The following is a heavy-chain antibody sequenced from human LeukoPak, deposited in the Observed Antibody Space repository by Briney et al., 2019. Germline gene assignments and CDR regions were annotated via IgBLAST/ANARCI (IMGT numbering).Heavy chain of an antibody. CDR1: GYTFTSYD. CDR2: ISAYNGNT. CDR3: AREDFEMANDY. V-gene: IGHV1-18*01. J-gene: IGHJ4*02. D-gene: IGHD5-24*01. Sequence: GASVKVSCKASGYTFTSYDINWVRQATGQGLEWMGWISAYNGNTNYAQKLQGRVTMTTDTSTSTAYMELRSLRSDDTAVYYCAREDFEMANDYWGQGTLVTVSS.